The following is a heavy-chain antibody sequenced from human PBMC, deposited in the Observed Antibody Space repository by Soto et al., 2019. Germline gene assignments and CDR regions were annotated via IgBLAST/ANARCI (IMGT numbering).Heavy chain of an antibody. J-gene: IGHJ4*02. CDR2: ISSSGTTT. V-gene: IGHV3-11*01. Sequence: QVQLVESGGGLVKPGGSLRLSCAASGFTFSDFYMSWIRQAPGKGLEWISYISSSGTTTYYTDSVKGRFTISRDNAKNSLYLQMTTRGDEDTAVYYCARIWGGGGYALIYWGQGTLVTVSS. D-gene: IGHD2-8*01. CDR1: GFTFSDFY. CDR3: ARIWGGGGYALIY.